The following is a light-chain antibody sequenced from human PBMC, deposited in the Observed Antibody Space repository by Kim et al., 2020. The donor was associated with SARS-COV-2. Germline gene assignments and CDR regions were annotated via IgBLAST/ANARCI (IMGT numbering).Light chain of an antibody. CDR3: QVWDSSSDHHVV. Sequence: PGKTARVTCGGNNIGSKGVHWYQHKPGQAPVLVIYYDSDRPSGIPERFSGSNSGNTATLTISRVEAGDEADYYCQVWDSSSDHHVVFGGGTKLTVL. V-gene: IGLV3-21*04. CDR1: NIGSKG. CDR2: YDS. J-gene: IGLJ2*01.